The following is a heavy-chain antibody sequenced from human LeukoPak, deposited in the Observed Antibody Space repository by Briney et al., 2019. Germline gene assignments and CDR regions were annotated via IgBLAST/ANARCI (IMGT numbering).Heavy chain of an antibody. CDR1: GYTLTELS. CDR3: ATMYYYGSGSYYNPVRYYYYGMDV. J-gene: IGHJ6*02. V-gene: IGHV1-24*01. CDR2: FDPEDGET. Sequence: ASVKVSCKVSGYTLTELSMHWVRQAPGKGLEWMGGFDPEDGETIYAQKFQGRVTMTEDTSTDTAYMELSSLRSEDTAVYCCATMYYYGSGSYYNPVRYYYYGMDVWGQGTTVTVSS. D-gene: IGHD3-10*01.